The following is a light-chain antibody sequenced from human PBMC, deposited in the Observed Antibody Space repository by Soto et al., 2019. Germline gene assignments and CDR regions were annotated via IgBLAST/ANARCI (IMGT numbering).Light chain of an antibody. J-gene: IGKJ5*01. V-gene: IGKV3-20*01. CDR3: QQYNNWPPIT. Sequence: EIVLTQSRGTLSLSPGERATLSCGAIHSVCSNFLAWYQQRPGQAPRLLIYAASNRATGIPDRFSGSGSGTDFTLTISRLEPEDFAVYYCQQYNNWPPITFGQGTRLEI. CDR2: AAS. CDR1: HSVCSNF.